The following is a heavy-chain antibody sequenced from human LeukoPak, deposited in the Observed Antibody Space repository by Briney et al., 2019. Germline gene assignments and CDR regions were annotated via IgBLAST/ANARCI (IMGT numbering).Heavy chain of an antibody. D-gene: IGHD3-16*02. V-gene: IGHV4-59*04. CDR3: ARLIRLGELSLRYYFDY. CDR1: GGSISSYY. Sequence: PSETLSLTCTVSGGSISSYYWSWIRQPPGKGLEWIGYIYYSGSTYYNPSLKSRVTISVDTSKNQFSLKLSSVTAADTAVYYCARLIRLGELSLRYYFDYWGQGTLVTVSS. J-gene: IGHJ4*02. CDR2: IYYSGST.